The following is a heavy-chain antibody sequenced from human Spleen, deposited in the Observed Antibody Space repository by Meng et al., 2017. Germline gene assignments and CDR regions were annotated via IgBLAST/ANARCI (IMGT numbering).Heavy chain of an antibody. D-gene: IGHD5/OR15-5a*01. CDR2: IYYSGST. Sequence: SETLSLTCTVSGGSISSYYWSWIRQPPGKGLEWIGYIYYSGSTNYNPSLKSRVTMSVDTSKNQFSLKLSSVTAADTAVYYCARGVGSFDYWGQGTLVTVSS. CDR3: ARGVGSFDY. CDR1: GGSISSYY. J-gene: IGHJ4*02. V-gene: IGHV4-59*12.